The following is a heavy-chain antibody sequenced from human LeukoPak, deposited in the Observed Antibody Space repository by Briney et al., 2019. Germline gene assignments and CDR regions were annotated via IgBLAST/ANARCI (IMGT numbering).Heavy chain of an antibody. J-gene: IGHJ5*02. CDR2: IYYSGST. Sequence: SETLSLTCTVSGGSISSSSYYWGWIRQPPGKGLEWIGSIYYSGSTYYNPSLKSRVTISVDTSKNQFSLKLSSVTAADTAVYYCARGTTHYDILTGYYSNWFDPWGQGTLVTVSS. CDR3: ARGTTHYDILTGYYSNWFDP. CDR1: GGSISSSSYY. V-gene: IGHV4-39*01. D-gene: IGHD3-9*01.